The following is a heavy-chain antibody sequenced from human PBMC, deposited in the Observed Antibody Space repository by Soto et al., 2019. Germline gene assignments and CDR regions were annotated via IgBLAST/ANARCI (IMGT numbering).Heavy chain of an antibody. CDR3: ATMATFGSLKWFDP. D-gene: IGHD3-10*01. CDR2: MNPGSGDT. J-gene: IGHJ5*02. CDR1: GYTFTNND. Sequence: GASVKVSCKASGYTFTNNDGSWVRQAIGQGLEWMGWMNPGSGDTGYAQKFQGRVTMTRDISIATAYMELSSLSSDDTAIYYCATMATFGSLKWFDPWGQGTLVTVSS. V-gene: IGHV1-8*01.